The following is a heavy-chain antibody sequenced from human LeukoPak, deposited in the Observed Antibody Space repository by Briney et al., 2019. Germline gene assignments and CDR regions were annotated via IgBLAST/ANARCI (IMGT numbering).Heavy chain of an antibody. Sequence: ASVKVSCKASGYTFTSYYMHWVRQAPGQGLEWMAWINPYSGDTNYAQKFQGRVTMTRDTSSGTVYMELSSLSSDDTAVYYCARTLYIAAAPGGLDYWGQGTLVTVSS. CDR1: GYTFTSYY. CDR3: ARTLYIAAAPGGLDY. J-gene: IGHJ4*02. V-gene: IGHV1-2*02. D-gene: IGHD6-13*01. CDR2: INPYSGDT.